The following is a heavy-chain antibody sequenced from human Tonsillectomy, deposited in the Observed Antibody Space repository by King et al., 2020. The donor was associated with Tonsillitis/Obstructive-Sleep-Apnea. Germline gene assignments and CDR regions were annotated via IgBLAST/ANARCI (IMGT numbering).Heavy chain of an antibody. CDR1: GFTFNNYW. CDR2: ISYDGSNT. V-gene: IGHV3-74*01. J-gene: IGHJ6*03. CDR3: ARGGGGYFYMDV. Sequence: VQLVESGGGLVQPGGSLRLSCAASGFTFNNYWMHWVRQAPGKGLVWVSRISYDGSNTNYADSVKGRFTISRDNAKNTLYLQMNSLRAEDTAGYYCARGGGGYFYMDVWGKGTTVTVSS. D-gene: IGHD3-16*01.